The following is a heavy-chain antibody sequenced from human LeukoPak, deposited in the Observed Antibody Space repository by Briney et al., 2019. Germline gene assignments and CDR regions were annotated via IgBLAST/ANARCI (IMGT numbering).Heavy chain of an antibody. CDR2: IGSDNKP. Sequence: SGGSLRLSCEASGFTFSAYAMTWVRQAPGKGLEWVSSIGSDNKPHYSESVKGRFTISRDNSKNTLYLQMNSLRAEDTAVYYCAKDGQQLPQEDWYFDLWGRGTLVTVSS. J-gene: IGHJ2*01. D-gene: IGHD6-13*01. V-gene: IGHV3-NL1*01. CDR1: GFTFSAYA. CDR3: AKDGQQLPQEDWYFDL.